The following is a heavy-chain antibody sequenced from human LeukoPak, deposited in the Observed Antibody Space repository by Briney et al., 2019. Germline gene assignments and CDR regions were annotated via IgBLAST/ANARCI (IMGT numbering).Heavy chain of an antibody. D-gene: IGHD6-25*01. Sequence: SETLSLTGTVSGHSIINTYYWGWIRQSPGKGLEWIGSIHHSGNRFESGSTHYNPSLRSRVTVSADTSKNQFSLTLTSVTAADTAVYFCARNASSGFFNAWGRGTLVTVSS. CDR1: GHSIINTYY. CDR2: IHHSGNRFESGST. V-gene: IGHV4-28*01. CDR3: ARNASSGFFNA. J-gene: IGHJ5*02.